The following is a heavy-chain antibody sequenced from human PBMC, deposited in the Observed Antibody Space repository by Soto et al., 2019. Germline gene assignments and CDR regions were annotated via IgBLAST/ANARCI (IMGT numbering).Heavy chain of an antibody. CDR2: IYYSGST. CDR1: GGSISSYY. V-gene: IGHV4-59*01. CDR3: ARSDGRY. J-gene: IGHJ4*02. Sequence: QVQLQDSGPGLVKPSETLSLTCTVSGGSISSYYWRWIRQPPGKVLEWIGYIYYSGSTNYNPYLKSRVTISVDTSKNQFSLKLSSVTAADTAVYYCARSDGRYWGQGTLVTVSS.